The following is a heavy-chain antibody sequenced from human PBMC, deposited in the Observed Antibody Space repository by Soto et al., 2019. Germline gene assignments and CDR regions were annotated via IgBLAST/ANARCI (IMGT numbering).Heavy chain of an antibody. V-gene: IGHV1-69*13. D-gene: IGHD3-3*01. CDR3: AIFGMGGYYTGLLDY. Sequence: SSVKVSRKASGGTFSSYAISWVRQAPVQGIEWMGGIIPIFGTANYAQKFQGRVKITADESTSTAYMELISLRSEDTAVYYCAIFGMGGYYTGLLDYWGQGTLVTVSS. J-gene: IGHJ4*02. CDR2: IIPIFGTA. CDR1: GGTFSSYA.